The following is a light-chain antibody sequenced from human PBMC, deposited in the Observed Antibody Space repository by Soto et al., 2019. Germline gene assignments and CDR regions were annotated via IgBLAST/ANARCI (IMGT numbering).Light chain of an antibody. CDR3: QQYNSYWT. V-gene: IGKV1-8*01. Sequence: AIRMTQSPSSFSASTGDRVTITCRASQGISSYLAWYQQKSGKAPKLLIYAASTLQSGVPSRFSGSGSGTEFTLTISSLQPDDFATYYCQQYNSYWTFGQGTKVDIK. CDR2: AAS. J-gene: IGKJ1*01. CDR1: QGISSY.